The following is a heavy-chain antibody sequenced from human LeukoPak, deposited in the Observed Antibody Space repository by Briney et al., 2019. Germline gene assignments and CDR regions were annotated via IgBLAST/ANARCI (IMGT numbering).Heavy chain of an antibody. Sequence: SETLSLTCTVSGGSISSYYWSWIRQPPGKGLEWIGYIYYSGSTNYNPSLKSRVTILVGTSKNQVSLKLSSVTAADTAVYFCARDWGVGGRPGYMDVWGKGTTVTVSS. CDR3: ARDWGVGGRPGYMDV. J-gene: IGHJ6*03. CDR2: IYYSGST. V-gene: IGHV4-59*01. D-gene: IGHD6-6*01. CDR1: GGSISSYY.